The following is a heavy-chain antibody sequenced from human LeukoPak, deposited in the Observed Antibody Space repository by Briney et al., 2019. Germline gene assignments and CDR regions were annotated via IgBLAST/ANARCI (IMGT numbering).Heavy chain of an antibody. CDR3: ATLSSGYSLGAFDI. V-gene: IGHV4-59*01. D-gene: IGHD3-22*01. CDR2: IYYSGST. Sequence: SETLSLTCTVSGGSISSYYWSWIRQPPGKGLQWIGYIYYSGSTNYDPSLKSRVTISVDTSKNQFSLKVSSVTAADTAVYYCATLSSGYSLGAFDIWGQGTMVTVSS. CDR1: GGSISSYY. J-gene: IGHJ3*02.